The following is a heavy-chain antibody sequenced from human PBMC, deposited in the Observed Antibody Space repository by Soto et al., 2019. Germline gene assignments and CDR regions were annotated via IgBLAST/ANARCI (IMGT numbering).Heavy chain of an antibody. CDR3: AYYRDSRAVHFDS. V-gene: IGHV3-15*07. J-gene: IGHJ4*02. Sequence: EVQLVESGGGLVKPGESLRLSCTASGLTLTDAWMKWVRQAPGKGLEWVGRLKSKTNGGTADYAAPVRGRFTILRDDSKKMLYLRINSLNTEDSAEYYCAYYRDSRAVHFDSWGQGTLVTVSS. CDR1: GLTLTDAW. CDR2: LKSKTNGGTA. D-gene: IGHD3-22*01.